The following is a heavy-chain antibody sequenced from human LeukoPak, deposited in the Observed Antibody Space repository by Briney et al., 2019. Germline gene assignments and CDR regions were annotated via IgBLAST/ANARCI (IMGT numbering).Heavy chain of an antibody. CDR3: AKHQEDCSNYAYPYYYYVDV. CDR2: ISGSGGST. CDR1: GFTFSSYA. D-gene: IGHD4-11*01. V-gene: IGHV3-23*01. J-gene: IGHJ6*03. Sequence: GGSLRLSCAASGFTFSSYAMSWVRQAPGKGLEWVSAISGSGGSTYYADSVKGRFTISRDNSKNTLYLQMNSLRAEDTAVYYCAKHQEDCSNYAYPYYYYVDVWGKGTTVTVSS.